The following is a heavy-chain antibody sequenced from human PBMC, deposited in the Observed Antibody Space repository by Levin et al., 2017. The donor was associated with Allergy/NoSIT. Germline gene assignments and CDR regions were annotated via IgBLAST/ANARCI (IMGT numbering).Heavy chain of an antibody. J-gene: IGHJ4*02. CDR1: GYSFTSYW. Sequence: GESLKISCKGSGYSFTSYWNGWVRQMPGKGLEWMGIIYPGDSDTIYSTSFQGQVTISADTSISTADLQLISLKASDTAMYYCARHHYYYDSSGYIDYWGQGTLVTVSS. CDR3: ARHHYYYDSSGYIDY. V-gene: IGHV5-51*01. D-gene: IGHD3-22*01. CDR2: IYPGDSDT.